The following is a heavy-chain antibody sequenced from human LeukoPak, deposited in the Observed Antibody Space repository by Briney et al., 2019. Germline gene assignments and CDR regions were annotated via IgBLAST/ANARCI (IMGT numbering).Heavy chain of an antibody. CDR3: ARDGSDSYFDL. J-gene: IGHJ2*01. Sequence: SETLSLTCTVSGGSISSGSYYWSWIRQPAGKGLEWIGRIYTSGSTNYNPSLKSRVTISVDTSKNQFSLKLSSVTAADTAVYYCARDGSDSYFDLWGRGTLVTVSS. D-gene: IGHD3-22*01. V-gene: IGHV4-61*02. CDR2: IYTSGST. CDR1: GGSISSGSYY.